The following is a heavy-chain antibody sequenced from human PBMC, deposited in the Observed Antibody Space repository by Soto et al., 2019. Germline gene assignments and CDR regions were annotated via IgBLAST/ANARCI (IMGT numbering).Heavy chain of an antibody. CDR1: GFTFSSYA. V-gene: IGHV3-30-3*01. D-gene: IGHD3-3*01. CDR3: XRXXXXXXFLEWSYYFDY. J-gene: IGHJ4*02. CDR2: ISYDGSNK. Sequence: QVQLVESGGGVVQPGRSLRLSCAASGFTFSSYAMHWVRQAPGKGLEWVAVISYDGSNKYYADSVKGRFTISGDNSKXXXXXXXXXXXXXXXXXXXXXRXXXXXXFLEWSYYFDYWGQGTLVTVSS.